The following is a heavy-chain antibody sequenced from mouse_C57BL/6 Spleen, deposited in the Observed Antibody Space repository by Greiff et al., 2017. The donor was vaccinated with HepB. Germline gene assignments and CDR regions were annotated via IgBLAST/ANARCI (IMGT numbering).Heavy chain of an antibody. V-gene: IGHV1-50*01. CDR2: IDPSDSYT. CDR3: ARRSGVDYYGGSDD. Sequence: VQLQQPGAELVKPGASVKLSCKASGYTFTSYWMQWVKQRPGQGLEWIGEIDPSDSYTNYTQKFKGKATLTVDTSSSTAYMQLSSLTSEDSAVYCCARRSGVDYYGGSDDWGTGTTVTVSS. D-gene: IGHD1-1*01. CDR1: GYTFTSYW. J-gene: IGHJ1*03.